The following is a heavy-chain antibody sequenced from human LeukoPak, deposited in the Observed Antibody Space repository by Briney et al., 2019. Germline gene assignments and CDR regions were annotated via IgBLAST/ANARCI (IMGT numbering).Heavy chain of an antibody. CDR2: ISGSGATT. J-gene: IGHJ3*02. D-gene: IGHD3-10*01. V-gene: IGHV3-23*01. CDR3: AKSVGIIRRGAFDI. Sequence: PGGSLRLSCAASGFSFSTYGIHWVRQAPGKGLEWVSGISGSGATTYYADSAKGRFTISRDNSKNTLYVHMNSLRAEDTAVYYCAKSVGIIRRGAFDIWGQGTMVTVSS. CDR1: GFSFSTYG.